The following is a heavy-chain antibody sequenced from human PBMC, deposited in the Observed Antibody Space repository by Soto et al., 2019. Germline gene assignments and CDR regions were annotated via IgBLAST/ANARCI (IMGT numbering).Heavy chain of an antibody. CDR3: AREITVVVVAATPIDAFDI. J-gene: IGHJ3*02. CDR1: GGSISSNSAA. Sequence: SQTLSLTGAIWGGSISSNSAAWNWIRQSPSRGLERLGRTYYRSKWYNDYAVSVKSRITINPDTSKNQFSLQLNSVTPEDTAVYYCAREITVVVVAATPIDAFDIWGQGTMVT. CDR2: TYYRSKWYN. D-gene: IGHD2-15*01. V-gene: IGHV6-1*01.